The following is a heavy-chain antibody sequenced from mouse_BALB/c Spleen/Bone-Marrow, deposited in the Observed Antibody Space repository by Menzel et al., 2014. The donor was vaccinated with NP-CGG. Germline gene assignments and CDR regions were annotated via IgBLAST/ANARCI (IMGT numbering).Heavy chain of an antibody. Sequence: EVQLQQSGAELVKPGASVKLSYTASGFNIKDTYMHWVKQRPEQGLEWIGRIDPANGNTKYDPKFQGKATITADTSSNTAYLQLSSLTSEDTAVYYCARYYYGSSLFDYWGQGTTLTVSS. CDR3: ARYYYGSSLFDY. J-gene: IGHJ2*01. CDR1: GFNIKDTY. V-gene: IGHV14-3*02. D-gene: IGHD1-1*01. CDR2: IDPANGNT.